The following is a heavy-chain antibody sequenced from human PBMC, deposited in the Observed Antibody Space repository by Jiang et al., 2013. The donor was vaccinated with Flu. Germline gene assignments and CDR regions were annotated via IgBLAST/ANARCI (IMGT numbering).Heavy chain of an antibody. CDR2: IYYSGST. Sequence: LLKPSETLSLTCTVSGGSISSYYWSWIRQPPGKGLEWIGYIYYSGSTNYNPSLKSRVTISVDTSKNQFSLKLSSVTAADTAVYYCARDRRSYYGSGSLDYWGQGTLVTVSS. V-gene: IGHV4-59*01. J-gene: IGHJ4*02. CDR1: GGSISSYY. CDR3: ARDRRSYYGSGSLDY. D-gene: IGHD3-10*01.